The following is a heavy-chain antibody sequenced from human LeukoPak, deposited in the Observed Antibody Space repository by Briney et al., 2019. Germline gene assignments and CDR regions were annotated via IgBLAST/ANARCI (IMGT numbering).Heavy chain of an antibody. J-gene: IGHJ3*02. D-gene: IGHD1-26*01. Sequence: GGSLRLSCAASGFTFSSYSMNWVRQAPGKGLEWVSSISSSSSYIYYADSVKGRFTISRDNAKNSPYLQMNSLRAEDTAVYYCARDFRVGATLAFDIWGQGTMVTVSS. CDR1: GFTFSSYS. CDR3: ARDFRVGATLAFDI. V-gene: IGHV3-21*01. CDR2: ISSSSSYI.